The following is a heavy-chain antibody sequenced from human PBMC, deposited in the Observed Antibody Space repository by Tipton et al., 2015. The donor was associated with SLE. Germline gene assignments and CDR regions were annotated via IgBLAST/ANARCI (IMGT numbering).Heavy chain of an antibody. V-gene: IGHV5-51*03. D-gene: IGHD2-21*01. CDR3: ARADTLYSSFHI. J-gene: IGHJ3*02. Sequence: VQLVQSGAEVKKAGETLKISCKGSGYDFPGYYIAWVRQTPGKGLEWVGMVYPRDSEVRYSPSFQGHVTVSADNSISTAFLQWDSLKVSDTGVYYCARADTLYSSFHIWGQGTMVTVSS. CDR2: VYPRDSEV. CDR1: GYDFPGYY.